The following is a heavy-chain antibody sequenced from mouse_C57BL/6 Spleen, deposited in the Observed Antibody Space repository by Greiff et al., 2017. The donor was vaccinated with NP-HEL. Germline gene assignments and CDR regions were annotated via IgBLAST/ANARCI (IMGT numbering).Heavy chain of an antibody. CDR1: GYTFTDYY. J-gene: IGHJ2*01. D-gene: IGHD1-1*01. CDR2: INPYNGGT. CDR3: ARSPEDYGSSYECDY. V-gene: IGHV1-19*01. Sequence: EVQLQQSGPVLVKPGASVKMSCKASGYTFTDYYMNWVKQSHGKSLEWIGVINPYNGGTSYNQKFKGKATLTVDKSSSTAYMELNSLTSEDSAVYYCARSPEDYGSSYECDYWGQGTTLTVSS.